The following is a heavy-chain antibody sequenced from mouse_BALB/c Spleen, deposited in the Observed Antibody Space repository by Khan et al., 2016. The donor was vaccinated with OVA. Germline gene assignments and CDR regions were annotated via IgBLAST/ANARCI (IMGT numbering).Heavy chain of an antibody. CDR2: LWACGST. D-gene: IGHD1-1*01. V-gene: IGHV2-9*02. J-gene: IGHJ3*01. CDR3: ARPYYGSAWFAY. Sequence: QVQLKESGPGLVAPSQNLSITCTVSGFSLINYGVHWIRQPPGKGLEWLGVLWACGSTTYNSALMSRLSITKDNSTSQVFLKINSLQTDDTAMYFCARPYYGSAWFAYWGQGTLVTVSA. CDR1: GFSLINYG.